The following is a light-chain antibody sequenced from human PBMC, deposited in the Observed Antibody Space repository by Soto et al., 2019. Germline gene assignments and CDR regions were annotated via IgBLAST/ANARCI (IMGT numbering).Light chain of an antibody. Sequence: AIHLTQSPSSLSASVGDRVTITCRASQDISNTLAWYQQKPGQPPKLLIHLASSLERGVPSRFSGSGSGTDFTLTISGLQPEDFATYYCQVFNTFPLTFGQGTRLEMK. J-gene: IGKJ5*01. CDR1: QDISNT. CDR2: LAS. V-gene: IGKV1-13*02. CDR3: QVFNTFPLT.